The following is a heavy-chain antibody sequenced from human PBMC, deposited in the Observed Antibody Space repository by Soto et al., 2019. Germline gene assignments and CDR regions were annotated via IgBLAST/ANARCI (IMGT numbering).Heavy chain of an antibody. CDR1: GYTFTSYA. CDR3: ARDSTLGLLWFGETWFDP. D-gene: IGHD3-10*01. Sequence: ASVKVSCKASGYTFTSYAMNWVRQAPGQGLEWMGWINTNTGNPTYAQGFTGRFVFSLDTSVSTAYLQICSLKAEDTAVYYCARDSTLGLLWFGETWFDPWGQGTLVTVPS. V-gene: IGHV7-4-1*01. CDR2: INTNTGNP. J-gene: IGHJ5*02.